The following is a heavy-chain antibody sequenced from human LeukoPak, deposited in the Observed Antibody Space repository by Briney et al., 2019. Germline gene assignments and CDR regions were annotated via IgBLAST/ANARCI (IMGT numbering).Heavy chain of an antibody. CDR1: GFTFSSYG. V-gene: IGHV3-30*18. D-gene: IGHD6-19*01. Sequence: GGSLRRSCVASGFTFSSYGRYWVRQAPGKGLERVAVVSYDGRYRYYADSVKGRFTISRDNSKNTLYLQMDSLRAEDTAVYYCAKFGVAAGTDYWYFDLWGRGTLVTVSS. CDR3: AKFGVAAGTDYWYFDL. CDR2: VSYDGRYR. J-gene: IGHJ2*01.